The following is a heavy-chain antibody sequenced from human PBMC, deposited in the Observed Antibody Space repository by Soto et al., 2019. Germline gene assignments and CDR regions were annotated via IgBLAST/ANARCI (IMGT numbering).Heavy chain of an antibody. Sequence: GGSLRLSCAASGFTFSSYWMSWVRQAPGKGLEWVANIKQDGSEKYYVDSVKGRFTISRDNAKNSLYLQMNSLRAEDTAVYYCARDPPSPGWGMDVWGQGTTVTVSS. CDR3: ARDPPSPGWGMDV. CDR2: IKQDGSEK. J-gene: IGHJ6*02. V-gene: IGHV3-7*05. CDR1: GFTFSSYW. D-gene: IGHD6-19*01.